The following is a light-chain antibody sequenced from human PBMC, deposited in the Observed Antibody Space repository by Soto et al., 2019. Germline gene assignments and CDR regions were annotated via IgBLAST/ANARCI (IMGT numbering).Light chain of an antibody. CDR1: SSDVGSYNR. Sequence: QSVLTQPPSVSGSPGQSVTISCTGTSSDVGSYNRVSWYQQPPGTAPKLMIYEVSYRPSGVPDRFSGSKSGNTASLTISGLQAEDEADYYCSSYTSSSTPVVFGGGTKLTVL. J-gene: IGLJ2*01. V-gene: IGLV2-18*02. CDR2: EVS. CDR3: SSYTSSSTPVV.